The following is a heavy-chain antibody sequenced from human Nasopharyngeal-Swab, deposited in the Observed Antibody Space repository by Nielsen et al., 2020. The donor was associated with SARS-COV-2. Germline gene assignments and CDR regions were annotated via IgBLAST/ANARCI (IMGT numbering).Heavy chain of an antibody. J-gene: IGHJ4*02. CDR2: IVVGSGNT. CDR3: AADLARTTGTTN. CDR1: GYTFTSSA. V-gene: IGHV1-58*01. Sequence: SVKVSCKASGYTFTSSAVQWVRQARGQRLEWIGWIVVGSGNTNYAQKFQERVTITRDMSTSTAYMELSSLRSEDTAVYYCAADLARTTGTTNWGQETLVTVSS. D-gene: IGHD1-1*01.